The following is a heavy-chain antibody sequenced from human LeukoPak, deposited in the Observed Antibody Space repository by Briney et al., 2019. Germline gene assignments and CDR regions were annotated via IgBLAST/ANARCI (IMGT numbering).Heavy chain of an antibody. Sequence: GGSLRLSCVVSGFTFNRCWMNWVRQAPGKGLEWVAHINPDGRDTYYVDSVKGRFTISRDNAQNSMYLQMNSLRIEDTAVYYCTSWGDTTAEYFQRWGQGTLVTVSS. CDR1: GFTFNRCW. J-gene: IGHJ1*01. V-gene: IGHV3-7*01. CDR2: INPDGRDT. CDR3: TSWGDTTAEYFQR. D-gene: IGHD2-21*02.